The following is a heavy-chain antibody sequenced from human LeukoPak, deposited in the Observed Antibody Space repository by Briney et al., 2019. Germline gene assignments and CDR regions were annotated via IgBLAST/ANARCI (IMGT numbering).Heavy chain of an antibody. CDR2: IIPILGIA. Sequence: SVKVSCKASGGTFSSYAISWVRQAPGQGLEWMGRIIPILGIANYAQKFQGRVTITADKSTSTAYMELSSLRSEDTAVYYCARDPAAYATEDGMDVWGQGTTVTVSS. CDR3: ARDPAAYATEDGMDV. CDR1: GGTFSSYA. V-gene: IGHV1-69*04. D-gene: IGHD2-8*01. J-gene: IGHJ6*02.